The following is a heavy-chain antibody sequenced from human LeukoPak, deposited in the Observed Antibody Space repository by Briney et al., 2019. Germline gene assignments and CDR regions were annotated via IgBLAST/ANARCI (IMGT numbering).Heavy chain of an antibody. CDR1: GYTFTSYY. CDR2: INPSGGST. J-gene: IGHJ4*02. D-gene: IGHD5-18*01. Sequence: ASVKVSCKASGYTFTSYYMHWVRQAPGQGLEWMGIINPSGGSTSYAQKFQGRVTITADESTSTAYMELSSLRSEDTAVYYCARDVDTAMDDAGWGQGTLVTVSS. V-gene: IGHV1-46*01. CDR3: ARDVDTAMDDAG.